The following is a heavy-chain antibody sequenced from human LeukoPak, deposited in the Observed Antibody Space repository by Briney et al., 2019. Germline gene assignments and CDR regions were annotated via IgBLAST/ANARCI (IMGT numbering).Heavy chain of an antibody. CDR1: GLTFSSYS. CDR3: ARAGWLRPKGDFDY. J-gene: IGHJ4*02. D-gene: IGHD5-12*01. V-gene: IGHV3-21*01. Sequence: PGGSLRLSCAPSGLTFSSYSMNWVRQAPGKGREWVSSISSSSSYIYYADSVKGRFNISRDSAKTSLYLQMNRLRAEDTAVYYCARAGWLRPKGDFDYWGQGTLVTVSS. CDR2: ISSSSSYI.